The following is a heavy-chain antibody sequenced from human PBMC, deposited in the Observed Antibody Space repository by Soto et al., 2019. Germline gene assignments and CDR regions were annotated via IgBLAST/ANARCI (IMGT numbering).Heavy chain of an antibody. CDR3: AAPGRSSIMFDY. J-gene: IGHJ4*02. Sequence: ASVKVSCKASGFTFTSSAVQWLRQARGQRLEWIGWIVVGSGNTNYAQKFQERVTITRDMSTSTAYMELSSLRSEDTAVYYCAAPGRSSIMFDYWGQGTLVTVSS. CDR1: GFTFTSSA. D-gene: IGHD6-13*01. V-gene: IGHV1-58*01. CDR2: IVVGSGNT.